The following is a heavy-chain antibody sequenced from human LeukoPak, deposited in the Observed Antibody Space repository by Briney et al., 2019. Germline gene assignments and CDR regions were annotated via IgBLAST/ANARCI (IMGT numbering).Heavy chain of an antibody. CDR3: AKDGPSCCSSTSHGGYYFDY. D-gene: IGHD2-2*01. Sequence: PGGSLRLSCAASGFTFSSYGMHWVRQAPGKGLEWVAFIRYDGSNKYYADSVKGRFTISRDNSKNTLYLQMNSLRAEDTAVYYCAKDGPSCCSSTSHGGYYFDYWGQGTLVTVSS. CDR2: IRYDGSNK. V-gene: IGHV3-30*02. CDR1: GFTFSSYG. J-gene: IGHJ4*02.